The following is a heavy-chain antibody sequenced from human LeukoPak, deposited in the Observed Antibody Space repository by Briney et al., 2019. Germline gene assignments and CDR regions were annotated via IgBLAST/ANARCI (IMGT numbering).Heavy chain of an antibody. CDR1: GFTFISYA. CDR3: AQDRSPSPDSYFDL. V-gene: IGHV3-30*18. D-gene: IGHD2-15*01. Sequence: RGSLRLSCVASGFTFISYAMRWGREAPGKGLEWVSVVLYGGTNQYYGDTVKGRFTISRDNSKNTLYLQMSSLRPEDTAVYYCAQDRSPSPDSYFDLWGRGTLVTVSS. CDR2: VLYGGTNQ. J-gene: IGHJ2*01.